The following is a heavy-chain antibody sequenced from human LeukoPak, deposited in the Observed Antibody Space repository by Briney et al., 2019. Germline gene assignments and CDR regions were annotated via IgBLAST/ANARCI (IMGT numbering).Heavy chain of an antibody. CDR3: AKDRLGALLYFDS. CDR2: ISYDGSNK. CDR1: GFTFSSYA. Sequence: GGSLRLSCAASGFTFSSYAMHWVRQAPGKGLEWVAVISYDGSNKYYADSVKGRFTISRDNSMNTLYLQMNSLRAEDTAVYSCAKDRLGALLYFDSWGQGTLVTVSS. J-gene: IGHJ4*02. V-gene: IGHV3-30*04. D-gene: IGHD1-26*01.